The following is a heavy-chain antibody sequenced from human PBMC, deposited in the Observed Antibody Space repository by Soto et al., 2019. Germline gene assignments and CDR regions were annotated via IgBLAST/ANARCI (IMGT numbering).Heavy chain of an antibody. V-gene: IGHV1-69*13. D-gene: IGHD3-22*01. CDR1: GGTFSSYA. CDR2: IIPIFGTA. CDR3: ARGRYYYDSSGQNAEYFQH. Sequence: SVKVSCKASGGTFSSYAISWVRQAPGQGLEWMGGIIPIFGTANYAQKFQGRVTITADESTSTAYMELSSLRSEDTAVYYCARGRYYYDSSGQNAEYFQHWGKGDRVSVSA. J-gene: IGHJ1*01.